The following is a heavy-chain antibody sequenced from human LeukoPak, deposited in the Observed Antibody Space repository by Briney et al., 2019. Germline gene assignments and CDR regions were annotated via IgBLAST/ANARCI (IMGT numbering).Heavy chain of an antibody. J-gene: IGHJ4*02. Sequence: KPSETLSLTCTVSGGSISSYYWSWIRQPPGKGLEWIGHIYYSGSTHYNPSLKSRVTISVDTSKNQFSLKLSSVTAADTAVYYCARHVGNSGSGSYLTYFDYWGQGTLVTVPS. D-gene: IGHD3-10*01. CDR3: ARHVGNSGSGSYLTYFDY. V-gene: IGHV4-59*08. CDR2: IYYSGST. CDR1: GGSISSYY.